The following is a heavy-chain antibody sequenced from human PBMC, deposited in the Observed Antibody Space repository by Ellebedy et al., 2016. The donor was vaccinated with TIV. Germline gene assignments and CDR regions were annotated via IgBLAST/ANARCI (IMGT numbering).Heavy chain of an antibody. CDR1: GGTFSSYA. CDR3: ARSYYDSLGEYFQH. J-gene: IGHJ1*01. CDR2: IIPILGIA. D-gene: IGHD3-22*01. V-gene: IGHV1-69*04. Sequence: ASVKVSCKASGGTFSSYAISWVRQAPGQGLEWMGRIIPILGIANYAQKFQGRVTMTEDTSTSTAYMELRSLRSDDTAVYYCARSYYDSLGEYFQHWGQGTLVTVSS.